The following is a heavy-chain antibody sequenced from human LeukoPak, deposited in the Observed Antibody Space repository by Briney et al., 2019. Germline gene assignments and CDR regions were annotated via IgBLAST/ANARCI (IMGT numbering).Heavy chain of an antibody. CDR2: IRYDGSTK. CDR3: AKDYNNGFDY. CDR1: AFCSSGYG. V-gene: IGHV3-30*02. J-gene: IGHJ4*02. D-gene: IGHD1-14*01. Sequence: PGGSLTPSCAPSAFCSSGYGTHWVRQAPGKGLEWVKFIRYDGSTKSYADSVKCRFTITRDNSNNTLYLQMNSLRAEDTAVYFCAKDYNNGFDYWGQGALVTVSS.